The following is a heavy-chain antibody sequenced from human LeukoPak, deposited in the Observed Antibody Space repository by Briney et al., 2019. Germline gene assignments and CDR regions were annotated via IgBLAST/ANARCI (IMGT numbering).Heavy chain of an antibody. Sequence: SETLSLTCIVSGGSISSSIYYWAWVRQPPGKGLEWIGTVFYNGATQYSPSLRSRVTISIDTSTNQFSLKLTSVTAADTALYYCARDTGITGTTYDEGSYYYYMDVWGKGTTVTVSS. CDR3: ARDTGITGTTYDEGSYYYYMDV. CDR1: GGSISSSIYY. CDR2: VFYNGAT. J-gene: IGHJ6*03. V-gene: IGHV4-39*07. D-gene: IGHD1-7*01.